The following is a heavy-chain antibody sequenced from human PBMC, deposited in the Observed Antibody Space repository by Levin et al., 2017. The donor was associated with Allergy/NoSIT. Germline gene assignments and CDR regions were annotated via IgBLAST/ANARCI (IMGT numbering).Heavy chain of an antibody. CDR2: IFYSGST. CDR1: GGSISSSNYC. CDR3: ARGTWIHLWSGYSDFDL. V-gene: IGHV4-39*01. Sequence: PSETLSLTCTVSGGSISSSNYCWGWIRQPPGKGLEWIGSIFYSGSTYCNPSLKSRVTISVDTSKNQFSLKLSSVTAADTAVYYCARGTWIHLWSGYSDFDLWGRGTLVTVSS. J-gene: IGHJ2*01. D-gene: IGHD5-18*01.